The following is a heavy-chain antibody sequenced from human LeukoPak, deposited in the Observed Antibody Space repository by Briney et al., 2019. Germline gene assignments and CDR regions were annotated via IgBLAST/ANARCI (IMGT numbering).Heavy chain of an antibody. Sequence: PSETLSLTCTVSGGSISSYYWSWIRQPPGKGLEWIGYIYYSGSTNYNPSLKSRVTISVDTSKNQFSLKLSSVTAADTAVYYCARATYYDFWSGNYYMDVWGKGTTVTVSS. D-gene: IGHD3-3*01. J-gene: IGHJ6*03. CDR3: ARATYYDFWSGNYYMDV. CDR1: GGSISSYY. CDR2: IYYSGST. V-gene: IGHV4-59*01.